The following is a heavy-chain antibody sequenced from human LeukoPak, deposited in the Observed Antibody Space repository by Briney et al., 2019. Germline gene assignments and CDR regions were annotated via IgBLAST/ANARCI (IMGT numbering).Heavy chain of an antibody. CDR2: ISSSSSYI. J-gene: IGHJ4*02. CDR1: GFTFSSYS. V-gene: IGHV3-21*01. CDR3: ARDHVEMATSGVDY. D-gene: IGHD5-24*01. Sequence: PGGSLRLSCAASGFTFSSYSMNWVRQAPGKGLEWVSSISSSSSYIYYADSVKGRFTISGDNAKNSLYLQMNSLRAEDTAVYYCARDHVEMATSGVDYWGQGTLVTVSS.